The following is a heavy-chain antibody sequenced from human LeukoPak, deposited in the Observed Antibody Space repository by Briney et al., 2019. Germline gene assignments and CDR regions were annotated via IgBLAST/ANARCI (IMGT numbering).Heavy chain of an antibody. J-gene: IGHJ4*02. D-gene: IGHD3-3*01. Sequence: PGGSLRLSCAASGFTFSSYGMHWVRQAPGKGLEWVAFIRYDGSNKYYADSVKGRYTISRDNSKNTLYLQMNSLRAEDTAVYYCAKASLGYDFWSPFDYWGQGTLVTVSS. CDR1: GFTFSSYG. CDR3: AKASLGYDFWSPFDY. CDR2: IRYDGSNK. V-gene: IGHV3-30*02.